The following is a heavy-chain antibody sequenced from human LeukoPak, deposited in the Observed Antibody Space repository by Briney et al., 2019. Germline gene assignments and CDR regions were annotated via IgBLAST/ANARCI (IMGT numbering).Heavy chain of an antibody. CDR2: IYPGDSDT. J-gene: IGHJ5*02. CDR1: GYSFTSYW. V-gene: IGHV5-51*01. Sequence: GESLKISWKGSGYSFTSYWIGWVRQMPGKGLEWMGIIYPGDSDTRYSPSFQGQITISPDKSISTAYLQWCSLQASATAMYYSARPYDGRGSYYNWFAPWGQGTLVTVSS. D-gene: IGHD3-10*01. CDR3: ARPYDGRGSYYNWFAP.